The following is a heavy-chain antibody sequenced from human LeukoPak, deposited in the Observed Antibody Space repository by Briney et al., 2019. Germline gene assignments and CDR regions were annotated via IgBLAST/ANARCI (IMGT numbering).Heavy chain of an antibody. CDR2: INPNSGGT. CDR1: GYTFTGYY. J-gene: IGHJ6*02. Sequence: ASVKVSCKASGYTFTGYYVHWVRQAPGQGLEWMGWINPNSGGTNYAQKFQGRVTMTRDTSISTDYMELSRLKSDDTAVYYCARRAVYYYYGIDVWGQGSTVTVSS. CDR3: ARRAVYYYYGIDV. V-gene: IGHV1-2*02. D-gene: IGHD6-25*01.